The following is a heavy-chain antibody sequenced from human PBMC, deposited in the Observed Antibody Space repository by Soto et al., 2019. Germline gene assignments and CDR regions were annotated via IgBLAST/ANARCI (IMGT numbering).Heavy chain of an antibody. V-gene: IGHV3-30*18. Sequence: QVQLVESGGGVVQPGRSLRLSCAASGFTFSSYGMHWVRQAPGKGLEWVAVISHDGSNKYYADSVKGRFTISRDNSKNPLYRKRNTLGAEDTVGNYGAKDQTPPDQYSDIVEDPAAINGFDPGGQGTLSPSPQ. CDR1: GFTFSSYG. CDR2: ISHDGSNK. J-gene: IGHJ5*02. D-gene: IGHD2-2*01. CDR3: AKDQTPPDQYSDIVEDPAAINGFDP.